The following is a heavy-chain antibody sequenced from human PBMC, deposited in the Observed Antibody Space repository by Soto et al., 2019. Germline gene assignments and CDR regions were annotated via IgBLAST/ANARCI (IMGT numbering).Heavy chain of an antibody. CDR1: GDTVSSNSVA. D-gene: IGHD2-15*01. J-gene: IGHJ6*02. CDR3: ARSEEDSDYYYYGMDV. CDR2: TYYRSRWYS. Sequence: SQTLSLTCVGSGDTVSSNSVAWNLVRQSPSRGLEWLGRTYYRSRWYSDYAVSVRSRIDINADTSKNQFSLQLNSVTPEDTAVYYCARSEEDSDYYYYGMDVWGQGTTVTVSS. V-gene: IGHV6-1*01.